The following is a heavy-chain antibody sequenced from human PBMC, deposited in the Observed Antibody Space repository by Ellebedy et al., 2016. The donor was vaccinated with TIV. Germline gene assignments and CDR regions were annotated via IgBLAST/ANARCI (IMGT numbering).Heavy chain of an antibody. J-gene: IGHJ4*02. CDR3: ARVYRRDIYFYY. CDR1: GFMFENYE. D-gene: IGHD3-16*02. V-gene: IGHV3-48*03. Sequence: GESLKISCAASGFMFENYEGKWVRPAPARGREWLSNISGGGGAIYYADSVKGRFIISRDNAKNSVYLQMNSVRVEDTAVYYCARVYRRDIYFYYWGPGTPVTVSS. CDR2: ISGGGGAI.